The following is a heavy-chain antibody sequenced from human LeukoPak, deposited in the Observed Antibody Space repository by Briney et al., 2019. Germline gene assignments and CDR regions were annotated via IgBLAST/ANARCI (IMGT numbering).Heavy chain of an antibody. D-gene: IGHD3-22*01. V-gene: IGHV3-23*01. Sequence: PGGSLRLSCAASGFTFSSYAMSWVRQAPGKGLEWVSSISGDGGTTYYADSVKGRFTISRDNSKNTLYLQMNSLRAEDTAVYYCARAINHYYDSSGSDYWGQGTLVTVSS. J-gene: IGHJ4*02. CDR1: GFTFSSYA. CDR3: ARAINHYYDSSGSDY. CDR2: ISGDGGTT.